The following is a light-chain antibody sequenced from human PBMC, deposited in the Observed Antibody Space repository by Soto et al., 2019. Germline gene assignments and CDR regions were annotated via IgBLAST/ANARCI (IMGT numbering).Light chain of an antibody. CDR1: KLGEKF. Sequence: SYELTQPPSVSVSPGQTARITCSGDKLGEKFACWYQQKPGQSPVVVIYEDKKRPSAIPERFSGSNSGNTATLTISGTEAMDEAAYYCQTWDNTTVVFGGGTKLTVL. V-gene: IGLV3-1*01. CDR2: EDK. CDR3: QTWDNTTVV. J-gene: IGLJ2*01.